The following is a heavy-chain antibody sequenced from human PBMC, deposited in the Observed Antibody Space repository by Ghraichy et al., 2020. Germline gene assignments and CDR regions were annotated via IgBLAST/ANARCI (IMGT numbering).Heavy chain of an antibody. CDR1: GGSISSSSYY. Sequence: SETLSLTCTVSGGSISSSSYYWGWIRQPPGKGLEWIGSIYYSGSTYYNPSLKSRVTISVDTSKNQFSLKLSSVTAADTAVYYCARDLVVVPAATIFWFDPWGQGTLVTVSS. CDR2: IYYSGST. J-gene: IGHJ5*02. V-gene: IGHV4-39*02. D-gene: IGHD2-2*01. CDR3: ARDLVVVPAATIFWFDP.